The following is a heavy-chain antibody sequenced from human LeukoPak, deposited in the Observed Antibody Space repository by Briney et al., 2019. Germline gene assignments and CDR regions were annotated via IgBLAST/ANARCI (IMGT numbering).Heavy chain of an antibody. J-gene: IGHJ3*02. CDR2: ISSGSDYI. CDR3: ARDGQEDFWSGYSLDAFDI. Sequence: GGSLRLSCAASGFTLRGYTMNWVRQAPGKGLEWVSSISSGSDYIYNADSVRGRFTISRDNTENSLFLEMNSLRAEDTAVYYCARDGQEDFWSGYSLDAFDIWGQGTMVTVSS. D-gene: IGHD3-3*01. CDR1: GFTLRGYT. V-gene: IGHV3-21*01.